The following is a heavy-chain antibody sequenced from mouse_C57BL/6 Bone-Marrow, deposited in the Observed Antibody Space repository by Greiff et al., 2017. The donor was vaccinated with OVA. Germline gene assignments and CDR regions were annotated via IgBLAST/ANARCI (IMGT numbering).Heavy chain of an antibody. CDR1: GYTFTSYW. CDR3: ARSRQLRLRRNAMDY. J-gene: IGHJ4*01. V-gene: IGHV1-72*01. Sequence: QVQLQQPGAELVKPGASVKLSCKASGYTFTSYWMHWVKQRPGRGLEWIGRIDPNSGGPKYNEKFKSKATLTVDKPSSTAYMQLSSLTSEDSAVYYCARSRQLRLRRNAMDYWGQGTSVTVSS. CDR2: IDPNSGGP. D-gene: IGHD3-2*02.